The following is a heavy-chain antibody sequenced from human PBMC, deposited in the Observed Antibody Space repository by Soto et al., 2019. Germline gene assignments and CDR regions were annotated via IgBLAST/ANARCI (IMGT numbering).Heavy chain of an antibody. Sequence: QVQLVESGGGVVQPGRSLRLSCAASGYSHSSYDIHWVRQAPGKGLEWVALVPNRGSDTYYVASVKGRFTVSRDNSKNTAHLQMSSLRVEDTAVYFCAKGTVTLAHSDSDYYAMDVWGQGTTVTVSS. V-gene: IGHV3-30*18. CDR1: GYSHSSYD. CDR2: VPNRGSDT. D-gene: IGHD4-17*01. CDR3: AKGTVTLAHSDSDYYAMDV. J-gene: IGHJ6*02.